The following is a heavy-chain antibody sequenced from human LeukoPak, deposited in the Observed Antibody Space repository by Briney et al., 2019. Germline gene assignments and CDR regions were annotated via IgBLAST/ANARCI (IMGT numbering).Heavy chain of an antibody. Sequence: SGRSLRLSCAASGFTFSTYAMHWVRQAPGKGLQWMTVISNDGNTKYYADSVKGRFTISRDNSKNTLYLQIDSLSAEDTAVYYCARAMVRGIPFDYWGQGTLVTVSS. CDR3: ARAMVRGIPFDY. CDR2: ISNDGNTK. D-gene: IGHD3-10*01. V-gene: IGHV3-30-3*01. CDR1: GFTFSTYA. J-gene: IGHJ4*02.